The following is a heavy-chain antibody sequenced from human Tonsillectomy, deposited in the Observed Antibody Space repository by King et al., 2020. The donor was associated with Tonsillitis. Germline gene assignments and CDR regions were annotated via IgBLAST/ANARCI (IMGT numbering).Heavy chain of an antibody. Sequence: QLVQSGAEVRRPGESLKISCEVSGYSFTSCWIGWVRQMPGKGLEWMGIIYPGDSDIRYSPSFQGLVTISADTSISTAYLQWSSLKASDTAMYYCAREWGGCHRADFDCWGQGTLVTVSS. D-gene: IGHD1-26*01. J-gene: IGHJ4*02. CDR1: GYSFTSCW. CDR2: IYPGDSDI. CDR3: AREWGGCHRADFDC. V-gene: IGHV5-51*01.